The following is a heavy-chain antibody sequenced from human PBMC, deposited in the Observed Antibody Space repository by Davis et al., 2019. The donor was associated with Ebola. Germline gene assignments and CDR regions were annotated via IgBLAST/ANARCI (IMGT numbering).Heavy chain of an antibody. Sequence: GESLKISCAASGFTFSSYWMHWVRQAPGKGLVWVSRINSDGSSTSYADSVKGRFTISRDNAKNTLYLQMNSLRAEDTAVYYCARDPHYYGSGSYSNWFDPWGQGTLVTVSS. CDR1: GFTFSSYW. V-gene: IGHV3-74*01. J-gene: IGHJ5*02. CDR3: ARDPHYYGSGSYSNWFDP. D-gene: IGHD3-10*01. CDR2: INSDGSST.